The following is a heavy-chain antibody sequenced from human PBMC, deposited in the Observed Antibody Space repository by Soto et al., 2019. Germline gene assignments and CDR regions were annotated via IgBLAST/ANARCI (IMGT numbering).Heavy chain of an antibody. CDR2: VRGIGAST. CDR1: GFTFSDYA. J-gene: IGHJ6*03. Sequence: PGGSLRLSCAASGFTFSDYAMSWVRQAPGKGLEWVSGVRGIGASTYYADSVKGRFTISRDNPKNTLYLQMNSLRAEDTAVYYYAKFDYYYYMDVWGKGTTVTVSS. V-gene: IGHV3-23*01. CDR3: AKFDYYYYMDV.